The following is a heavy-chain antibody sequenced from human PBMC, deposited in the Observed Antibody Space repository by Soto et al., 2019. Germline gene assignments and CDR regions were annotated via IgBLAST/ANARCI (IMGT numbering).Heavy chain of an antibody. CDR2: IIPIFGTA. Sequence: QVQLVQSGAEVKKPGSSVKVSCKASGGTFSSYAISWVRQAPGQGLEGMGGIIPIFGTANYAQKFQGRVTITADESTSTAYMELSSLRSEDTAVYYCAVGIAAAGIVWFDPWGQGTLVTVSS. D-gene: IGHD6-13*01. CDR1: GGTFSSYA. J-gene: IGHJ5*02. CDR3: AVGIAAAGIVWFDP. V-gene: IGHV1-69*01.